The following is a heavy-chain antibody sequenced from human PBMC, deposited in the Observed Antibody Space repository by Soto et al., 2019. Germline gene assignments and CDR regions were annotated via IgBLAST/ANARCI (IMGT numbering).Heavy chain of an antibody. CDR1: DGSISPYY. CDR3: ARLGGFYQALDT. J-gene: IGHJ1*01. D-gene: IGHD3-22*01. V-gene: IGHV4-59*08. CDR2: VYYTGTT. Sequence: SETLSLTCTVSDGSISPYYSSWIRQSPGKGLEWIGYVYYTGTTAYNPSLKGRAATSVDTSKNQFSLSLSSVIAADTAVYFCARLGGFYQALDTWGQGILVTVS.